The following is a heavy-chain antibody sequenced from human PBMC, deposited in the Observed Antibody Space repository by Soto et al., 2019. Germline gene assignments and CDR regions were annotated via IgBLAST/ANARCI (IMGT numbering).Heavy chain of an antibody. J-gene: IGHJ6*02. CDR3: ARDRYSSSSDYYYGMDV. V-gene: IGHV1-46*01. CDR2: INPSGGST. Sequence: ASVKVSCKASGYTSTSYGISWVRQAPGQGLEWMGIINPSGGSTSYAQKFQGRVTMTRDTSTSTVYMELSSLRSEDTAVYYCARDRYSSSSDYYYGMDVWGQGTTVTVSS. CDR1: GYTSTSYG. D-gene: IGHD6-6*01.